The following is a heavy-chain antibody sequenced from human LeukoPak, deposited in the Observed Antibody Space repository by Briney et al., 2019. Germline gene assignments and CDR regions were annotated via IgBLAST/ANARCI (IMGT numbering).Heavy chain of an antibody. CDR2: MNPHSGNT. V-gene: IGHV1-8*01. CDR1: GYTFTSYD. Sequence: ASVKVSCKASGYTFTSYDINWVRQATGQGLEWMGWMNPHSGNTGYAQKFQGRVTMTRNTSISTAYMELSSLRSEDTAVYYCARGGSVVVTAGYYYYYYGMDFWGQGTTVTVSS. CDR3: ARGGSVVVTAGYYYYYYGMDF. D-gene: IGHD2-21*02. J-gene: IGHJ6*02.